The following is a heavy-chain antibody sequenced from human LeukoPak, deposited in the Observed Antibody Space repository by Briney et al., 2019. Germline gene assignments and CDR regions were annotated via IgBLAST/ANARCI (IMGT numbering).Heavy chain of an antibody. V-gene: IGHV3-72*01. J-gene: IGHJ4*02. CDR3: ADYGSGSWPAAY. CDR2: IKKKGETYTT. CDR1: GFRLSGHW. D-gene: IGHD3-10*01. Sequence: PGGAPRPSCAAPGFRLSGHWMDWVRQAPGKGVEWVGRIKKKGETYTTYYAASVKGRFIISRDDSKPSVYLQMNSLKTEDTAVYYCADYGSGSWPAAYWGQGTLVTVSS.